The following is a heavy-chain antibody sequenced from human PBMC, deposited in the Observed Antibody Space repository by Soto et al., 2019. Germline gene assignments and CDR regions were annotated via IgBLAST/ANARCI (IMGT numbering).Heavy chain of an antibody. D-gene: IGHD5-18*01. V-gene: IGHV3-9*01. CDR2: ISWNSGRI. CDR1: GFTFDDYA. J-gene: IGHJ4*02. Sequence: GGSLRLSCAASGFTFDDYAMYWVRQVPGKGLEWVSGISWNSGRIGYADSVKGRFTISRDNAKNTLYLQMNSLRAEDTAVYYCARDVQLQSFDYWGQGTLVTVSS. CDR3: ARDVQLQSFDY.